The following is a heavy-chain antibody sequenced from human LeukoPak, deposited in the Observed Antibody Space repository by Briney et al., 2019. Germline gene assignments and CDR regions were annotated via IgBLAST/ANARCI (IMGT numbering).Heavy chain of an antibody. CDR2: VHPDTGYA. CDR3: ARGPRNDP. Sequence: ASVKVSCKTPGYPFTTYEINWVRQAAGQGLEWMGWVHPDTGYADYAQKFQGRVTMTSDTSISTAYMELSSLRSDDTAVYFCARGPRNDPWGQGTLVTVSS. V-gene: IGHV1-8*01. D-gene: IGHD1-14*01. J-gene: IGHJ5*02. CDR1: GYPFTTYE.